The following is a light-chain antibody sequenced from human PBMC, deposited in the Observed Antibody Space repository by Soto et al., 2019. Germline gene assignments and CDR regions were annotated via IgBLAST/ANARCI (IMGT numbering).Light chain of an antibody. J-gene: IGLJ1*01. Sequence: QSVLTQPPSVSGAPGQRVTISCTGSSSNIGAGYDVHWYQQLPGTAPKLLIYGHINRPSGVPDRFSGSKSGTSASLAITGLQAEDEADYYCQSYDSSLSGYYVFGTGTKLTVL. CDR3: QSYDSSLSGYYV. V-gene: IGLV1-40*01. CDR2: GHI. CDR1: SSNIGAGYD.